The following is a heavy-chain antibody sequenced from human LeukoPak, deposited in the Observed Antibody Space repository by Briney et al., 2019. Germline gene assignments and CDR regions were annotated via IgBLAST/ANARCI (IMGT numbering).Heavy chain of an antibody. CDR1: GGSVSSGSYY. D-gene: IGHD3-10*01. CDR3: ARVREDYYGSGSYPFDY. V-gene: IGHV4-61*01. Sequence: SETLSLTCTVSGGSVSSGSYYWSWIRQPPGRGLEWIGHIYYSGSTNYNPSLKSRVTISVDTSKNQFSLKLSSVTAADTAVYYCARVREDYYGSGSYPFDYWGQGTLVTVSS. CDR2: IYYSGST. J-gene: IGHJ4*02.